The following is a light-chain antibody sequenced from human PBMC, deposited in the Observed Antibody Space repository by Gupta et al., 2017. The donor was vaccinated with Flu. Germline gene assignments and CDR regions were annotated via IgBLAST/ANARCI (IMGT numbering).Light chain of an antibody. CDR2: KAS. CDR1: QSIDSW. V-gene: IGKV1-5*03. CDR3: QQDRSSPWT. Sequence: DIQLTQSPSTLSASVGDRVTTTCRASQSIDSWLAWYQKKPGRAPKSLIYKASSLETGVPSRFSGSGSGTEFSLTISRLQPDDFATYYCQQDRSSPWTFGQGTKVEIK. J-gene: IGKJ1*01.